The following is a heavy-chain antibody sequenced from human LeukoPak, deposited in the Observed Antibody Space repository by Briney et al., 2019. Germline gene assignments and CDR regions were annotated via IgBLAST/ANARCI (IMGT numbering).Heavy chain of an antibody. CDR1: EFTFSSYA. J-gene: IGHJ4*02. D-gene: IGHD3-10*01. V-gene: IGHV3-23*01. CDR3: AKVMVRGVITASFDY. CDR2: ISGSGGST. Sequence: GGSLRLSCAASEFTFSSYAMSWVRQAPGKGLEWVSAISGSGGSTYYADSVKGRFTISRDNSKNTLYLQMNSLRAEDTAVYYCAKVMVRGVITASFDYWGQGTLVTVSS.